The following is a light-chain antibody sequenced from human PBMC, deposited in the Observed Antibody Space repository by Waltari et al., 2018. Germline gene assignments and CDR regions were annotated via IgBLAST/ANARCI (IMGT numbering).Light chain of an antibody. CDR3: QQYNTWPPIT. Sequence: EIVMTQSPATLSVSPGERATLPCRASQSVSSNLAWYQQKPGQTPRLLIYEASTRPTGIPAMFSGSGSATEFTLSISSLQSEDFAVYYCQQYNTWPPITFGQGTRLEIK. CDR1: QSVSSN. V-gene: IGKV3-15*01. CDR2: EAS. J-gene: IGKJ5*01.